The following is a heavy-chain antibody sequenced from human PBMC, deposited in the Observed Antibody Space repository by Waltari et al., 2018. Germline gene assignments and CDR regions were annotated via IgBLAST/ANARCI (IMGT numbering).Heavy chain of an antibody. CDR1: VGSLSSYS. J-gene: IGHJ4*02. CDR2: IYYSGST. CDR3: ACTGDIAAGFDY. D-gene: IGHD6-6*01. Sequence: QVQLQESGPGLVKPSETLSLTCPVSVGSLSSYSWRWIRQPPGKGLEWIGYIYYSGSTNYNPSLKSRVTISVDTSKNQFSLKLSSVTAADTAVYYCACTGDIAAGFDYWGQGTLVTVSS. V-gene: IGHV4-59*01.